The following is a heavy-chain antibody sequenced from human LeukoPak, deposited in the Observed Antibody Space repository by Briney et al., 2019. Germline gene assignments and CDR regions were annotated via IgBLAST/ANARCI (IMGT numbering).Heavy chain of an antibody. V-gene: IGHV4-59*01. J-gene: IGHJ6*02. D-gene: IGHD3-22*01. Sequence: SETLSLTCTVSGGSISSYYWSWIRQPPGRGLEWIGYIYSSGSTSYNPSLESRLTISIDTSKNQFSLKLSSVTAADTAVYYCASLGRYDSSGYLPLYYYGMDVWGQGTTVTVSS. CDR1: GGSISSYY. CDR3: ASLGRYDSSGYLPLYYYGMDV. CDR2: IYSSGST.